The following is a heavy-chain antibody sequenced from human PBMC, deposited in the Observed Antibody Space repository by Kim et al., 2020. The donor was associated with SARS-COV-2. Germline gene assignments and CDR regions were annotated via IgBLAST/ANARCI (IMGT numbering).Heavy chain of an antibody. CDR2: T. Sequence: THYNPSLKSRVTISVDTSKNQFSLKLSCVTAADTAVYYCARTTTFGVADYWGQGTLVTVAS. D-gene: IGHD3-3*01. J-gene: IGHJ4*02. CDR3: ARTTTFGVADY. V-gene: IGHV4-59*01.